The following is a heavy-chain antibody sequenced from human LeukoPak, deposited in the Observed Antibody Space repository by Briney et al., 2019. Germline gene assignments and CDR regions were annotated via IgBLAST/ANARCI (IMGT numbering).Heavy chain of an antibody. D-gene: IGHD3-9*01. CDR2: SSYSGST. V-gene: IGHV4-59*08. CDR3: ARAYFDWGTQNAFDI. Sequence: SETLSLTCTVSGDSISHSSWSWLRQPPGKGLEWIGYSSYSGSTNFNPSLKSRVTISVDTSKNQVSLKLTSVTAADTAVYYCARAYFDWGTQNAFDIWGQGTMVTVSS. J-gene: IGHJ3*02. CDR1: GDSISHSS.